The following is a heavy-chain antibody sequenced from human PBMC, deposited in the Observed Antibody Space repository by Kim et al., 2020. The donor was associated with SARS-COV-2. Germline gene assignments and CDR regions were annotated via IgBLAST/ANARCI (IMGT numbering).Heavy chain of an antibody. CDR1: GGSFSGYY. CDR2: INHSGST. CDR3: ARGRITMVRGAVRFYYYYMDV. J-gene: IGHJ6*03. Sequence: SETLSLTCAVYGGSFSGYYWSWIRQPPGKGLEWIGEINHSGSTNYNPSLKSRVTISVDTSKNQFSLKLSSVTAADTAVYYCARGRITMVRGAVRFYYYYMDVWGKGTTVTVSS. D-gene: IGHD3-10*01. V-gene: IGHV4-34*01.